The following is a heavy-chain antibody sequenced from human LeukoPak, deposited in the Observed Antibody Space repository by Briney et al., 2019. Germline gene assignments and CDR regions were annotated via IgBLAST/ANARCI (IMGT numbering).Heavy chain of an antibody. CDR2: ISGSGGST. CDR3: AKDLRDTYYDSSGYYFFDY. Sequence: GGSLRLSCAASGFTFSSYAMSWVRQAPGKGLEWVSAISGSGGSTYYADSVKGRFTISRDNSKNTLYLQMNSLRAGDTAVYYCAKDLRDTYYDSSGYYFFDYWGQGTLVTVSS. CDR1: GFTFSSYA. V-gene: IGHV3-23*01. D-gene: IGHD3-22*01. J-gene: IGHJ4*02.